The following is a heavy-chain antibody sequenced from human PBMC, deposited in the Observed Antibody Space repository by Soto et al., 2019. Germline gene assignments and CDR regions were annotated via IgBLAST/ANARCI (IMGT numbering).Heavy chain of an antibody. D-gene: IGHD2-15*01. CDR1: GGSVSSGSYY. CDR3: ARDLGYCSGGSCSDAFDI. V-gene: IGHV4-61*01. CDR2: IYYSGST. Sequence: PSETLSLTCTVSGGSVSSGSYYWSWIRQPPGKGLEWIGYIYYSGSTNYNPSLKSRVTISVDTSKNQFSLKLSSVTAADTAVYYCARDLGYCSGGSCSDAFDIWGQGTMVTVSS. J-gene: IGHJ3*02.